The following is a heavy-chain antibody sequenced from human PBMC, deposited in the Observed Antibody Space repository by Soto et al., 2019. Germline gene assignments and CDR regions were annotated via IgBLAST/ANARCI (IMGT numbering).Heavy chain of an antibody. CDR3: ARDPMYYYDSSGYSDYYYYGMDV. Sequence: GASVKVSCKASGYTFTSYAMHWVRQAPGQRLEWMGWINAGNGNTKYSQKFQGRVTITRDTSASTAYMELSSLRSEDTAVYYCARDPMYYYDSSGYSDYYYYGMDVWGQGTTVTVSS. CDR1: GYTFTSYA. V-gene: IGHV1-3*01. CDR2: INAGNGNT. D-gene: IGHD3-22*01. J-gene: IGHJ6*02.